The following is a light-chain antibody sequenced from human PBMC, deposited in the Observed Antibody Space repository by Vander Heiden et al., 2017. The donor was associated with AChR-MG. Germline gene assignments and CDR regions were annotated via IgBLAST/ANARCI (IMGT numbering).Light chain of an antibody. Sequence: DIQMTQSPSSLSASVGDRVTITCRASQTISTYVNWYQQKPGKAPKLLIYAASTLQSGVPSRFGGSGSGTDFTLTISSLQPEDCATYYCQQSYSTLGTTFGGGTKVEIK. CDR3: QQSYSTLGTT. V-gene: IGKV1-39*01. CDR1: QTISTY. J-gene: IGKJ4*01. CDR2: AAS.